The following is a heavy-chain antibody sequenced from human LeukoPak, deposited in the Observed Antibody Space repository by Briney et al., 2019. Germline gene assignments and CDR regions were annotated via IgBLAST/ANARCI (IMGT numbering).Heavy chain of an antibody. CDR1: GYTFTSYG. CDR2: ISAYNGNT. Sequence: AGSVRVSCKASGYTFTSYGMSWVRQAPGQGLEWVGWISAYNGNTNYAQKLQGRVTMTTDKSKSTAYMEMRSLRSDDTAVYYCARETSKTRFDPWGQGTLVTVSP. CDR3: ARETSKTRFDP. V-gene: IGHV1-18*01. J-gene: IGHJ5*02.